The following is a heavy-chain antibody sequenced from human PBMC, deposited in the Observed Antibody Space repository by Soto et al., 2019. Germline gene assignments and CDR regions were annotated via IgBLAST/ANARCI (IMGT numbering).Heavy chain of an antibody. Sequence: AGGSLRLSCAAPGFTISNYVMSWVRQAPGKGAEWVSGITASGDSTYYADSVKGRFTISRDNSKNTLYLQINTLRAEDTAVYYCVKDSRAPMVRGVIIPPGYWGQGTLVTVSS. V-gene: IGHV3-23*01. CDR3: VKDSRAPMVRGVIIPPGY. CDR2: ITASGDST. CDR1: GFTISNYV. J-gene: IGHJ4*02. D-gene: IGHD3-10*01.